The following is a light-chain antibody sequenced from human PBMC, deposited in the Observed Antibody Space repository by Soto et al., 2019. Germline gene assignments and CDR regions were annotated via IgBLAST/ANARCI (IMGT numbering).Light chain of an antibody. V-gene: IGKV1-5*01. CDR2: DAS. Sequence: DIQMTQSPSTLSASVGDRVTITCRASQSISTWLAWYQHKSGKAPKVLIYDASTLESGVPSRFSGSGSGTEFTLTISCLQPDDFATYYCQQYNTYTTFGQGTKVEIK. CDR1: QSISTW. CDR3: QQYNTYTT. J-gene: IGKJ1*01.